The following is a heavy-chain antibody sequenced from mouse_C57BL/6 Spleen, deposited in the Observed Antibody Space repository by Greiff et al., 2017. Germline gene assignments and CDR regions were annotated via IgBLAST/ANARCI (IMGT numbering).Heavy chain of an antibody. CDR1: GYSFTGYY. CDR3: ARGETAQARGYFDY. D-gene: IGHD3-2*02. CDR2: IYPYNGVS. V-gene: IGHV1-31*01. Sequence: VQLQQSGPELVKPGASVKISCKASGYSFTGYYMHWVKQSHGNILDWIGYIYPYNGVSSYNQKFKGKATLTVDKSSSTAYMELRSLTSADSAVYYCARGETAQARGYFDYWGQGTTLTVSS. J-gene: IGHJ2*01.